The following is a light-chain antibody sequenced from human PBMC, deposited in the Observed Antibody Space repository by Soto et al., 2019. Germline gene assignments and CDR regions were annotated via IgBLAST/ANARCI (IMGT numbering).Light chain of an antibody. CDR2: EVT. Sequence: QSALTQPASVSGSPGQSITISCTGTSSDVGNYNFVSWYQQHPGKAPKLMIYEVTNRPSGVSNRFSGSKSGNTASLTISGLQAEDEADYYCSSYRSSSTPLCVFGSGTKVTVL. J-gene: IGLJ1*01. V-gene: IGLV2-14*01. CDR1: SSDVGNYNF. CDR3: SSYRSSSTPLCV.